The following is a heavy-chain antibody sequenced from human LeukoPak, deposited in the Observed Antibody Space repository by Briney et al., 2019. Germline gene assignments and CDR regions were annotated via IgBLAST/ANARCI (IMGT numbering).Heavy chain of an antibody. J-gene: IGHJ4*02. D-gene: IGHD6-13*01. CDR1: GFTFSNYG. CDR3: AKATGAAAGTMDY. CDR2: IRYDGSNK. V-gene: IGHV3-30*02. Sequence: GGSLRLSCAASGFTFSNYGMHWVRQAPGKGLEWVTFIRYDGSNKYYADSAKGRFTISRDNSKNTLYLQMNSLRAEDTAVYYCAKATGAAAGTMDYWGQGTLVTVSS.